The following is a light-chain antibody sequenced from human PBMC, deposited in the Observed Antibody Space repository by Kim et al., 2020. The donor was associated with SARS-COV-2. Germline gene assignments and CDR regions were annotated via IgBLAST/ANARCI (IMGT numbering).Light chain of an antibody. J-gene: IGKJ4*01. CDR3: QQYYSYPLT. V-gene: IGKV1-8*01. Sequence: ASTGYRVTISCRASQVISSYLAWYQQKPGKAPKLLIYAASTLQSGVPSRFSGSGSGTDFTLTISCLQSEDFATYYCQQYYSYPLTFGGGTKVDIK. CDR2: AAS. CDR1: QVISSY.